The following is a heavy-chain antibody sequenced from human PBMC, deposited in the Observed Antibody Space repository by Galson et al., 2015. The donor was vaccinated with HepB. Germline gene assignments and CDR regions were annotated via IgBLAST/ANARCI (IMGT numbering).Heavy chain of an antibody. CDR2: IIPIFGTA. D-gene: IGHD2-2*02. J-gene: IGHJ3*02. CDR3: ARVACSSTSCYTRSIIGAFDI. V-gene: IGHV1-69*13. Sequence: SVKVSCKASGGTFSSYAISWVRQAPGQGLEWMGGIIPIFGTANYAQKFQGRVTITADESTSTAYMELSSLRSEDTAVYYCARVACSSTSCYTRSIIGAFDIWGQGTMVTVSS. CDR1: GGTFSSYA.